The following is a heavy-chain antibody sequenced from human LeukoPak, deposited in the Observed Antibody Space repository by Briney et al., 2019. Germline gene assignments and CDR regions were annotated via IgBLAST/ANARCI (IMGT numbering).Heavy chain of an antibody. J-gene: IGHJ3*02. CDR3: ARASGDYVGAVDI. CDR2: INSDGSST. Sequence: GGSLRLSCAASGFTFSSYWMHWVRQAPGKGLVWVSRINSDGSSTSYADSVKGRFTISRDNAKNPLYLQMNSLRAEDTAVYYCARASGDYVGAVDIWGQGTMVTVSS. D-gene: IGHD4-17*01. CDR1: GFTFSSYW. V-gene: IGHV3-74*01.